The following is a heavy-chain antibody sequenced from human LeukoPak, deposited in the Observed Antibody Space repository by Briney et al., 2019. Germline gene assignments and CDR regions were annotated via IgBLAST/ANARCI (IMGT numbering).Heavy chain of an antibody. Sequence: GGSLRLSCAASGFTLSTYVMTWVRQAPGKGLEWVANVNEDGSEQNYLDAVKGRFTISRDNAKNSVYLQMNSLRVEETAVYFCARGRGWIDPWGQGTLVTVSS. D-gene: IGHD5-24*01. V-gene: IGHV3-7*01. CDR3: ARGRGWIDP. CDR2: VNEDGSEQ. J-gene: IGHJ5*02. CDR1: GFTLSTYV.